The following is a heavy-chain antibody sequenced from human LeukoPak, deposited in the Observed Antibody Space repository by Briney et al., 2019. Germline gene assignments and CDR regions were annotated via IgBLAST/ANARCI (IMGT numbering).Heavy chain of an antibody. CDR3: AREGNAAFSYYYYYGMDV. V-gene: IGHV4-30-4*01. CDR1: GGSLSSGDSY. D-gene: IGHD1-1*01. CDR2: IYYSGST. J-gene: IGHJ6*02. Sequence: SETLSLTCTVSGGSLSSGDSYWSWLRQPPGTGLEWLGYIYYSGSTYYNPSLKSRVTISVDTSKNQFSLKLSSVTAADTAVYYCAREGNAAFSYYYYYGMDVWGQGTTVTVSS.